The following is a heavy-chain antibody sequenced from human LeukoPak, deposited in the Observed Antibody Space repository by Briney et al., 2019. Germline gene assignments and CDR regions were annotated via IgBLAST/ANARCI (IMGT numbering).Heavy chain of an antibody. V-gene: IGHV3-7*01. D-gene: IGHD6-19*01. CDR2: IKQDGSEK. CDR1: GFTFSSYW. CDR3: ARERYSSGASNFDY. J-gene: IGHJ4*02. Sequence: GWSLRLSCAASGFTFSSYWMSWVRQAPGKGLEWVANIKQDGSEKYYVDSVKGRSTISKDNAKKSLYLQMNSLRAEDTAVYYCARERYSSGASNFDYWGQGTLVIVSS.